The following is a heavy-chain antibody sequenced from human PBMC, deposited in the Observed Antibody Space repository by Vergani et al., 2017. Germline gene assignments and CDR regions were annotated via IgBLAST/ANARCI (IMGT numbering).Heavy chain of an antibody. CDR2: INAGNGNT. D-gene: IGHD2-2*01. Sequence: QVQLVQSGAEVKKPGASVKVSCKASGYTFTSYAMHWVRQAPGQRLEWMGWINAGNGNTKYSQKFQGRVTITRDTSASTAYMELSSLRSEDTAVYYCARVYHAYYGMDVWGQGTTVTVSS. J-gene: IGHJ6*02. V-gene: IGHV1-3*01. CDR3: ARVYHAYYGMDV. CDR1: GYTFTSYA.